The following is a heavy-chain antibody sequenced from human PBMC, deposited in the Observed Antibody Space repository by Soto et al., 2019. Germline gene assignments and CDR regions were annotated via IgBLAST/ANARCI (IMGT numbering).Heavy chain of an antibody. CDR3: AKPVDTSIIRGNYFDY. CDR2: IYYSGRM. Sequence: PSETLSLTCTVSGGSISSTNSYWGWIRQPPGKGLEWIGNIYYSGRMHYNPSLKSRVTISVDTSKNQFSLKLSSVTAADTAVYYCAKPVDTSIIRGNYFDYWGQGALVTVSS. V-gene: IGHV4-39*01. D-gene: IGHD5-18*01. CDR1: GGSISSTNSY. J-gene: IGHJ4*02.